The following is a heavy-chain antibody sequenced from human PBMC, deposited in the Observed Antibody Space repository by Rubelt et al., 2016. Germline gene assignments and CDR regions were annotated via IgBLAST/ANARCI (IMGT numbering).Heavy chain of an antibody. CDR1: GGSISSYY. D-gene: IGHD3-3*01. Sequence: QVQLQESGPGLVKPSETLSLTCTVSGGSISSYYWSWIRKPPGKGLEWIGYIYYSSSANYNPSLKRCVTILGDTSKNQFSLQLSSVTAADTAVYYCARELSIRCLEWLPGYMDVWGKGTTVTVSS. CDR2: IYYSSSA. CDR3: ARELSIRCLEWLPGYMDV. J-gene: IGHJ6*03. V-gene: IGHV4-59*12.